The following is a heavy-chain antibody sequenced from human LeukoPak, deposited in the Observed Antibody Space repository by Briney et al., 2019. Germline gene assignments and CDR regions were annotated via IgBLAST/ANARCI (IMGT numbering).Heavy chain of an antibody. CDR1: GFTFSNYA. D-gene: IGHD3-10*01. V-gene: IGHV3-30-3*01. Sequence: GGSLRLSCAVSGFTFSNYAMHWVRQAPGKGLEWVAVISYDGSNKYYADFVKGRFTISRDNSKNTLYLQMNNLRAEDTAVYYCARDFRFGELPDDYWGQGTLVTVSS. CDR2: ISYDGSNK. CDR3: ARDFRFGELPDDY. J-gene: IGHJ4*02.